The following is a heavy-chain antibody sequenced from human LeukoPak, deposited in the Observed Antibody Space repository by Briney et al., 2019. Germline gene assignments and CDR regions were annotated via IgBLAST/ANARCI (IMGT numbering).Heavy chain of an antibody. V-gene: IGHV3-30*18. Sequence: GGSLRLSCAASGFTFNNYDMLWVRQAPGTGMEWVAIITYDAINKYYADPAKGRFTIPRENPKNTLSLQMNSLRTEDTAMYYCAKSEEEAGSDAFDIWGQGTMVTVSS. J-gene: IGHJ3*02. CDR3: AKSEEEAGSDAFDI. CDR2: ITYDAINK. CDR1: GFTFNNYD.